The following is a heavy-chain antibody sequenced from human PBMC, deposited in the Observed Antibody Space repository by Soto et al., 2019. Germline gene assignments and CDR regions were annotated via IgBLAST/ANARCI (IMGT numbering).Heavy chain of an antibody. CDR1: GFTVISTY. CDR2: IYSGGST. V-gene: IGHV3-53*01. D-gene: IGHD5-12*01. Sequence: XGSRRLSCAAAGFTVISTYMSWVRQAPGKGLEWISIIYSGGSTFYADSVKGRFTISRDNSKNTLYLQMNSLRAEDTAVYYCARGVPITPGTFDYRGQGALVTVSS. CDR3: ARGVPITPGTFDY. J-gene: IGHJ4*02.